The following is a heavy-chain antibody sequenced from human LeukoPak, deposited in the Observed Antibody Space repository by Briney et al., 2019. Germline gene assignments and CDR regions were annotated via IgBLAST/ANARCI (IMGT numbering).Heavy chain of an antibody. CDR2: IYHSGST. CDR1: GYSISSGYY. CDR3: ARGVFTYYDFWSGYSHFDY. J-gene: IGHJ4*02. Sequence: SETLSLTCTVSGYSISSGYYWGWIRQPPGKGLEWIGSIYHSGSTYYNPSLKSRVTKSVDTSKNQFSLKLSSVTAADTAVYYCARGVFTYYDFWSGYSHFDYWGQGTLVTVSS. D-gene: IGHD3-3*01. V-gene: IGHV4-38-2*02.